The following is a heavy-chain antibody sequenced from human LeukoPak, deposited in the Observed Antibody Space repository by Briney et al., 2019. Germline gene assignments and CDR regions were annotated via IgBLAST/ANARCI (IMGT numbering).Heavy chain of an antibody. J-gene: IGHJ4*02. CDR2: INTNTGNP. CDR1: GYTFTSYA. D-gene: IGHD6-19*01. CDR3: QASARHDSSGWYVYYFDY. Sequence: ASVKVSCKASGYTFTSYAMNWVRQAPGQGLEWMGWINTNTGNPTYAQGFTGWFVFSLDTSVSTAYLQISSLKAEDTAVYYCQASARHDSSGWYVYYFDYWGQGTLVTVSS. V-gene: IGHV7-4-1*02.